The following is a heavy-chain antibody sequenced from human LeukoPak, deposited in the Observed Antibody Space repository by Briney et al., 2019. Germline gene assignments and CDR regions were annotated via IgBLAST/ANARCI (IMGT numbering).Heavy chain of an antibody. CDR3: ARGRRGYGPGSYYSDY. Sequence: GGSLRLPCVASGFTFSRYAMNWVRQAPGKGLEWVAVISYDGSNKYYADSVKGRFTISRDNSKNTLYLQMNSLRAEDTAVYYCARGRRGYGPGSYYSDYWGQGTLVTVSS. J-gene: IGHJ4*02. CDR2: ISYDGSNK. V-gene: IGHV3-30*04. D-gene: IGHD3-10*01. CDR1: GFTFSRYA.